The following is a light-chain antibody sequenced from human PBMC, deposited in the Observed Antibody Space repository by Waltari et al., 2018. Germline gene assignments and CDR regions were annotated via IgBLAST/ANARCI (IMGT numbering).Light chain of an antibody. CDR3: SSFTSRHLYV. CDR1: SSDVGGYNY. V-gene: IGLV2-14*01. J-gene: IGLJ1*01. Sequence: QSALTQPASVSGSPGQSITISCTGSSSDVGGYNYVPWYQPYPGKDPKIMIYEVNNRPPGVSSRFSGYKSGNTASLTISGLQADDEADYYCSSFTSRHLYVFGTGTAVTVL. CDR2: EVN.